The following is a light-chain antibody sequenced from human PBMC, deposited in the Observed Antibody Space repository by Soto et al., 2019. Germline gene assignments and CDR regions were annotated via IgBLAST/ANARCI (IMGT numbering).Light chain of an antibody. CDR2: DAS. Sequence: ETQMTQSPSSLSASLGDRVTITCQANQDIGDFLNWYHQKTGQVPKVLIYDASNLPTGVPSRFSGSGSGTQFVFTISSLQSEDVGTYYWQQYDKPFTFGPGTKVELK. V-gene: IGKV1-33*01. CDR1: QDIGDF. J-gene: IGKJ3*01. CDR3: QQYDKPFT.